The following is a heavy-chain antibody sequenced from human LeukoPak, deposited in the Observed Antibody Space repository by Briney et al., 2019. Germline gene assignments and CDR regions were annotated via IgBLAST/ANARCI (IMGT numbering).Heavy chain of an antibody. Sequence: SETLSLTCAVYGGSSSGFYWNWIRQPPGKGLEWIGNIYYSGSTYYNPSLKSRVTISVDTSKNHFSLKLNSVTAADTALYYCARLGYCSSASCGPLDYWGQGTLVTVSS. J-gene: IGHJ4*02. CDR3: ARLGYCSSASCGPLDY. D-gene: IGHD2-2*01. V-gene: IGHV4-34*01. CDR1: GGSSSGFY. CDR2: IYYSGST.